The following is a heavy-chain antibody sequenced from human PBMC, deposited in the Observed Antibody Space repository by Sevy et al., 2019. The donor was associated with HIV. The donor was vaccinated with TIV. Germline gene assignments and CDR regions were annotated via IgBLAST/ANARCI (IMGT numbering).Heavy chain of an antibody. D-gene: IGHD2-8*01. CDR3: ARDHCTDGACFRSGYFDY. V-gene: IGHV3-30*04. CDR1: GFTFADHA. J-gene: IGHJ4*02. CDR2: ISFDGRNK. Sequence: GGSLTLSCAASGFTFADHAFHWVRQAPGKGLEWVAIISFDGRNKRVAESVKGRFTIPRDDSKSTVYLQMTSLRPEDAAVYYCARDHCTDGACFRSGYFDYWGQGTLVTVSS.